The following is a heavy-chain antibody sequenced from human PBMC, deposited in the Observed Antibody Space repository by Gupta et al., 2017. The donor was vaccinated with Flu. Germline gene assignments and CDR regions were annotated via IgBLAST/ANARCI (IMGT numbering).Heavy chain of an antibody. CDR1: A. CDR3: ARIHCGGGSCYEGWFDP. V-gene: IGHV1-69*19. Sequence: AISWVRQAPGQGLEWMGGFNPVFGSPNYAQKFQDRVTITADETTSTHYLEVASLTSEDTAVYYCARIHCGGGSCYEGWFDPWGQGTLVTVSS. CDR2: FNPVFGSP. J-gene: IGHJ5*02. D-gene: IGHD2-21*01.